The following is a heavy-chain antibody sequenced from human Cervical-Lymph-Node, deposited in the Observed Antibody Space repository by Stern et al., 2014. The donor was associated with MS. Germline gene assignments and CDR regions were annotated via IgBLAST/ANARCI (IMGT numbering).Heavy chain of an antibody. CDR1: GYTFTSYW. Sequence: VQMVDSGPEVKRPGESLKISCQASGYTFTSYWIGWVRQMPAQGLGWTAIIFPGGSKNRYSPAFQGQVTISADKSSSTAYLQWNNLKAADTAIYYCARQRYFDYWGQGTLVTVSS. CDR2: IFPGGSKN. V-gene: IGHV5-51*01. J-gene: IGHJ4*02. CDR3: ARQRYFDY.